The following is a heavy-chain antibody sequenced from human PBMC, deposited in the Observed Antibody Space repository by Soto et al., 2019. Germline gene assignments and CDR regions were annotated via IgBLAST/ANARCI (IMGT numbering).Heavy chain of an antibody. J-gene: IGHJ6*02. CDR1: GFTFSSYG. V-gene: IGHV3-33*01. CDR3: ARDSTPATYYDFWSGYQGPYYYYGMDV. Sequence: PGASRRLSWAASGFTFSSYGMHWVRQAPGKGLGWVAVIWYDGSNKYYADSVNGRFTISRDKSKNTLYLQMNSLRAEDTAVYYCARDSTPATYYDFWSGYQGPYYYYGMDVWGQGTTVTVSS. D-gene: IGHD3-3*01. CDR2: IWYDGSNK.